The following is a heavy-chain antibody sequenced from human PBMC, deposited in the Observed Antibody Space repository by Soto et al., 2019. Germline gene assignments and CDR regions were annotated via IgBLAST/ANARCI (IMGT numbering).Heavy chain of an antibody. CDR1: GYIFTNYY. CDR3: ARDLLAGDY. Sequence: QVQLVQSGAEVKKPGASVKVSCKASGYIFTNYYVHWVRQAPGQGLERMEIINAINGATNYVQRFQGRVTLTSDTSTSTVSMQLSSLRAEDTAVYYCARDLLAGDYWGQGTLVTVSS. D-gene: IGHD3-3*02. CDR2: INAINGAT. V-gene: IGHV1-46*01. J-gene: IGHJ4*02.